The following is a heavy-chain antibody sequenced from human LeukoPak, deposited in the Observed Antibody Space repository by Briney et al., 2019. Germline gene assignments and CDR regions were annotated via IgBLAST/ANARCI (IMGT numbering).Heavy chain of an antibody. J-gene: IGHJ6*03. Sequence: SETLSLTCAVYGGSFSGYYWSWIRQPPGKGLEWIGEINHSGSTNYKPSLKSRVTISVDTSKNQFSLKLSSVTAADTAVYYCASRSPPSYYYYMDVWGKGTTVTVSS. V-gene: IGHV4-34*01. CDR2: INHSGST. CDR1: GGSFSGYY. CDR3: ASRSPPSYYYYMDV.